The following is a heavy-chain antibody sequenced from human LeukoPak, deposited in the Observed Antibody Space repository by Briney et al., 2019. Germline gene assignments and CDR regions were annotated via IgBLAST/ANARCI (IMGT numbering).Heavy chain of an antibody. D-gene: IGHD3-10*01. J-gene: IGHJ4*02. CDR1: GFTFSSYG. Sequence: PGGSLRLSCAASGFTFSSYGMHWVRQAPGKGLEWVAVISYDGSNKYYADSVKGRFTISRDNSKNTLYLQMNSLRAEDTAVYYCARGPAYYYGSGSYYSYWGQGTLVTVSS. V-gene: IGHV3-30*03. CDR3: ARGPAYYYGSGSYYSY. CDR2: ISYDGSNK.